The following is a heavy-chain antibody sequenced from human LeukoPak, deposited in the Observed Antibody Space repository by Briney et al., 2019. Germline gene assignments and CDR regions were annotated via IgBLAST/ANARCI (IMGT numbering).Heavy chain of an antibody. CDR3: ASGYCSSTSCYPFDY. J-gene: IGHJ4*02. CDR2: ISYDGSNK. CDR1: GFTFSSYA. D-gene: IGHD2-2*01. V-gene: IGHV3-30-3*01. Sequence: GGSLRLSCAASGFTFSSYAMHWVRQAPGKGLEWVAVISYDGSNKYYADSVKGRFTISRDNSKNTLYLQMNSLRAEDTAVYYCASGYCSSTSCYPFDYWGQGTLVTVSS.